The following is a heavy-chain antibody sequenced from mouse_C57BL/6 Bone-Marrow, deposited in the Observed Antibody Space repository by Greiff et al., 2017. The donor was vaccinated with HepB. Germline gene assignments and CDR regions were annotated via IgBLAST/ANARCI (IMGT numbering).Heavy chain of an antibody. Sequence: QVQLKESGPGLVQPSQSLSITCTVSGFSFTSYGVHWVRQSPGKGLEWLGVIWRGGSTDYNAAFMFRLSITKDNSKCQVFFKMNSLQADDTAIYYCANDYYGSSPWYFDVWGTGTTVTVSS. CDR3: ANDYYGSSPWYFDV. V-gene: IGHV2-5*01. J-gene: IGHJ1*03. CDR2: IWRGGST. CDR1: GFSFTSYG. D-gene: IGHD1-1*01.